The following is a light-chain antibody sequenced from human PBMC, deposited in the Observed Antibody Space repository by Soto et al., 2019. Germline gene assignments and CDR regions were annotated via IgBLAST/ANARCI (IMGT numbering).Light chain of an antibody. V-gene: IGKV3-20*01. CDR1: QSISSGY. CDR2: GAY. CDR3: HCQKYDDSPVYT. J-gene: IGKJ2*01. Sequence: IVLTQSPGTLSLSPGERATLSCRASQSISSGYLAWYQQKPGQAPRLLMYGAYYRATAFPDRFSGSGSGTDFTLTISRLEPEDFAVYYCHCQKYDDSPVYTFGQGTKLEIK.